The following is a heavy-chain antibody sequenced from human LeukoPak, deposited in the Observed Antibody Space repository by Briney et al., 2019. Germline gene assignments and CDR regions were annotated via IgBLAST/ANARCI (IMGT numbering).Heavy chain of an antibody. CDR3: ARDGWDIAVLPAAMPDC. J-gene: IGHJ4*02. V-gene: IGHV1-2*02. D-gene: IGHD2-2*01. Sequence: ASVKVSCKASGYTFTGYYMHWVRQAPGQGLEWMGWVNPTSGGTNYAQKFQGRVTMTRDTSISTAYMELSRLGSDDTAVYYCARDGWDIAVLPAAMPDCWGQGTLVTVSS. CDR2: VNPTSGGT. CDR1: GYTFTGYY.